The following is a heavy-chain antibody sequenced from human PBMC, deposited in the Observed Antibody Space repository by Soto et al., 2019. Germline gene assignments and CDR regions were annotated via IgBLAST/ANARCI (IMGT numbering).Heavy chain of an antibody. D-gene: IGHD6-19*01. CDR1: GITFISHA. CDR3: AKVIISGWYLDY. CDR2: ISGSGGAA. V-gene: IGHV3-23*01. J-gene: IGHJ4*02. Sequence: GGSLRLSCAASGITFISHAMNWVRQAPGKGLEWVSVISGSGGAAYYADSVKGRFTISRDNSKNTVYLQMNSLRAEDTAVYYCAKVIISGWYLDYWGQGTPVTVSS.